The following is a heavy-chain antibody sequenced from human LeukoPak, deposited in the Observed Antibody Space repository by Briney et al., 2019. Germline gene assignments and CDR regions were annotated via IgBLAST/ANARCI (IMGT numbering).Heavy chain of an antibody. Sequence: GGSLRLSCEASGFTFSSYSMNWVRQAPGKGLEWVSSISSSSSYIYYADSVKGRFTISRDNAKNSLYLQMNSLRAEDTAVYYCAREYYYDSSGYPNWFDPWGQGTLVTVSS. CDR2: ISSSSSYI. D-gene: IGHD3-22*01. J-gene: IGHJ5*02. CDR3: AREYYYDSSGYPNWFDP. CDR1: GFTFSSYS. V-gene: IGHV3-21*01.